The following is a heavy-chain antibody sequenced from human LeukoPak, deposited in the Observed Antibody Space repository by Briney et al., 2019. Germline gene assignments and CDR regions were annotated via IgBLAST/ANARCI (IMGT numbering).Heavy chain of an antibody. CDR2: ISSSSSSI. CDR1: GFTFSSYS. CDR3: ARGPYTGY. J-gene: IGHJ4*02. D-gene: IGHD4-11*01. V-gene: IGHV3-21*01. Sequence: GGSLGLSCAASGFTFSSYSMNWVRQAPGKGLDWVSSISSSSSSIYYADSVKGRFTISRDNAKNSLSLQMNSLRAEDTAVYYCARGPYTGYWGQGTLVTVSS.